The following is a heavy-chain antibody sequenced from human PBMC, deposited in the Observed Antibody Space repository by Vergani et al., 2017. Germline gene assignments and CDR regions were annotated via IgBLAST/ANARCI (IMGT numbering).Heavy chain of an antibody. Sequence: EVQLLESGGGLVQPGGSLRLSCAASGFTFSSYAMSWVRQAPGKGLEWVSAISGSGGSTYYADSVKGRFTISRDKSKNTLYLQMNSLRAEDTAVYYCAKDTRPDYGDYEKYFQHWGQGTLVTVSS. CDR2: ISGSGGST. V-gene: IGHV3-23*01. J-gene: IGHJ1*01. CDR3: AKDTRPDYGDYEKYFQH. D-gene: IGHD4-17*01. CDR1: GFTFSSYA.